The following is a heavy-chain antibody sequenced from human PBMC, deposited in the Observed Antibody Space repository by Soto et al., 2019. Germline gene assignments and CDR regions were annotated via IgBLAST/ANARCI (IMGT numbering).Heavy chain of an antibody. CDR1: VGSFSSYP. CDR3: ARGEWFDP. CDR2: IIPILGIA. Sequence: QVQLVQSGAEVKKPGSSVKVSCKASVGSFSSYPITWVRQAPGQGLEWMGRIIPILGIANYAQKFQGRVTITADKSTNTAYMELSSLRSEDTAVYYCARGEWFDPWGQGTLVTVSS. J-gene: IGHJ5*02. D-gene: IGHD3-10*01. V-gene: IGHV1-69*02.